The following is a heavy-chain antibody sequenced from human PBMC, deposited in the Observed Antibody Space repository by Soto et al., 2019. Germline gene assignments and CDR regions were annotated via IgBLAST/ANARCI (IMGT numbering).Heavy chain of an antibody. CDR3: ARQSSVTYYGGPLVDY. Sequence: PSETLSLTCAVYGGSFSGYSWTWIRQPPGTGLEWIGEINHTGSTNYNPSLKSRVTISVDTSKNQFSLKLTSVTAADTAAYYCARQSSVTYYGGPLVDYWGQGTLVTVSS. V-gene: IGHV4-34*01. D-gene: IGHD3-10*01. CDR1: GGSFSGYS. J-gene: IGHJ4*02. CDR2: INHTGST.